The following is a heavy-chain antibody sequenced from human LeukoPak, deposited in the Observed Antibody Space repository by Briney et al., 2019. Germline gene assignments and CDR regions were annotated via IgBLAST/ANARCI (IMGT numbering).Heavy chain of an antibody. Sequence: PGGSLRLSCAASGFTVCNNYMSWVRQAPGKGLEWVSVMYSGGSTNYADSVKGRFIISRDDAKNILDLQMNSLKAEDTAVYYCATGNDASTGPGALDSWGRGTMVTVSS. CDR2: MYSGGST. D-gene: IGHD3-22*01. J-gene: IGHJ3*02. CDR3: ATGNDASTGPGALDS. V-gene: IGHV3-53*01. CDR1: GFTVCNNY.